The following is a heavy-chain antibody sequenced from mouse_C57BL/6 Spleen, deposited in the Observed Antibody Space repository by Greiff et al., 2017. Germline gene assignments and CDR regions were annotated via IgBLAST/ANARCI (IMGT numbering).Heavy chain of an antibody. D-gene: IGHD1-1*01. J-gene: IGHJ1*03. CDR3: ARPLITTVPYWYFDV. V-gene: IGHV1-53*01. CDR2: INPSNGGT. CDR1: GYTFPSYW. Sequence: QVQLQQPGTELVKPGASVKLSCKASGYTFPSYWMHWVKQRPGQGLEWIGNINPSNGGTNYNEKFKSKATLTVDKSSSTAYMQLSSLTSEDSAVYYCARPLITTVPYWYFDVWGTGTTVTVSS.